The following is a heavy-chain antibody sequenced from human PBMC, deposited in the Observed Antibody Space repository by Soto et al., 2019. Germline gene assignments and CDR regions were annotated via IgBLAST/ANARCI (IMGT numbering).Heavy chain of an antibody. CDR3: ARTVGYYYGMDV. J-gene: IGHJ6*02. Sequence: QVQLVQSGAEVKKPGASVKVSCKASGYTFTSYAMHWVRQAPGQRLEGMGGINAGNGNTKYSQKFQGRVTITRDTAASTAYMELSSLRSEDTAVYYCARTVGYYYGMDVWGQGTTVTVSS. CDR1: GYTFTSYA. V-gene: IGHV1-3*01. CDR2: INAGNGNT. D-gene: IGHD4-17*01.